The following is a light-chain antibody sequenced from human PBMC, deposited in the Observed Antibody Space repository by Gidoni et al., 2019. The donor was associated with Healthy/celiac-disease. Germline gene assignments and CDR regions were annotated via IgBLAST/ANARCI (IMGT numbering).Light chain of an antibody. CDR3: QQYNNWPLMYT. V-gene: IGKV3-15*01. J-gene: IGKJ2*01. CDR2: GAS. Sequence: EMVITQSPATLSVSPGERATLSCRASQSVSSNLAWYQQKPGQAPRLLIYGASTRATGIPARFSGSGSGTEFTLTISSLQSEDFAVYYCQQYNNWPLMYTFGQGTKLEIK. CDR1: QSVSSN.